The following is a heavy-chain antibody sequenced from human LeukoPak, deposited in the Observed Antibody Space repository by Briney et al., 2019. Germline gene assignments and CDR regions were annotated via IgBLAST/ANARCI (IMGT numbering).Heavy chain of an antibody. Sequence: PSETLSLTCTDSGGSISSGSYYWSWIRQPAGKGLEWIGRIYTSGSTNYNPSLKSRVTISVDTSKNQFSLKLSSVTAADTAVYYCATYSSSSGRAYWGQGTLVTVSS. J-gene: IGHJ4*02. CDR2: IYTSGST. CDR3: ATYSSSSGRAY. D-gene: IGHD6-6*01. CDR1: GGSISSGSYY. V-gene: IGHV4-61*02.